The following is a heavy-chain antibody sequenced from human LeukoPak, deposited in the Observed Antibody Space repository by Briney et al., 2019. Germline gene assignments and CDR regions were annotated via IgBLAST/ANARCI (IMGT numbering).Heavy chain of an antibody. D-gene: IGHD1-26*01. CDR1: GGSISSSSYY. Sequence: SETLSLTCTVSGGSISSSSYYWGWIRQPPGKGLEWIGSIYYSGSTYYNPSLKSRVTISVDTSKNQFSLKLSSVTVTDTAVYYCAGTSGSRNWFDPWGQGTLVTVSS. J-gene: IGHJ5*02. CDR2: IYYSGST. CDR3: AGTSGSRNWFDP. V-gene: IGHV4-39*01.